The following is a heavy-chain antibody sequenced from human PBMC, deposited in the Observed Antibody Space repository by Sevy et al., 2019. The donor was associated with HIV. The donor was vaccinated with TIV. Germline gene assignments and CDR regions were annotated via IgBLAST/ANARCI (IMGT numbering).Heavy chain of an antibody. Sequence: SETLSLTCTVSGGSISSGGYYWSWIRQHPGKGLEWIGYIYYSGSTYYNPSLKSRVTISVDTSKNQFSLKLGSVTAADTAVYYCARDQGKRYDFWIIPLIWGQGTLVTVSS. J-gene: IGHJ4*02. V-gene: IGHV4-31*03. CDR3: ARDQGKRYDFWIIPLI. CDR1: GGSISSGGYY. D-gene: IGHD3-3*01. CDR2: IYYSGST.